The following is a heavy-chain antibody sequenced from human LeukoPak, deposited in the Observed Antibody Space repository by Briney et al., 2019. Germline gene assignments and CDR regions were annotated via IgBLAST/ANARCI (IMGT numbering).Heavy chain of an antibody. D-gene: IGHD2-15*01. Sequence: GGSLRLSCAASGFTFSSSAMSWVRQAPGKGLEWVSAISNNGGYTYYADSVQGRFTISRDNSKSTLCLQMNSLRAEDTAAYYCAKQLGYCSDGSCYFPYWGQGTLVTVSS. CDR1: GFTFSSSA. CDR2: ISNNGGYT. V-gene: IGHV3-23*01. CDR3: AKQLGYCSDGSCYFPY. J-gene: IGHJ4*02.